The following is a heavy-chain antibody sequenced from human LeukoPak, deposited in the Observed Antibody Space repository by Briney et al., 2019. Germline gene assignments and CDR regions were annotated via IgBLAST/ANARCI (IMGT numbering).Heavy chain of an antibody. CDR1: GFTFSSYA. Sequence: PGGSLRLSCAASGFTFSSYAMHWVRQAPGKGLEWVAVISYDGSNKYYADSVKGRFTISRDNSKNTLYLQMNSLRAEDTAVYYCAREVATIGFCFDYWGQGTLVTVSS. CDR2: ISYDGSNK. V-gene: IGHV3-30*04. CDR3: AREVATIGFCFDY. D-gene: IGHD5-12*01. J-gene: IGHJ4*02.